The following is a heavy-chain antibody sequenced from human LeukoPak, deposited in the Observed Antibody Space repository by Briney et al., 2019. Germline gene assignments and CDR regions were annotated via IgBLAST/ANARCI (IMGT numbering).Heavy chain of an antibody. Sequence: PSETLSLTCTASGGSISSYYWSWIRQPPGKGLEWIGYIYYSGSTNYNPSLKSRVTISVDTSKNQFSLKLSSVTAADTAVYYCASYSGYDQLFDYWGQGTLVTVSS. CDR2: IYYSGST. D-gene: IGHD5-12*01. CDR3: ASYSGYDQLFDY. CDR1: GGSISSYY. J-gene: IGHJ4*02. V-gene: IGHV4-59*12.